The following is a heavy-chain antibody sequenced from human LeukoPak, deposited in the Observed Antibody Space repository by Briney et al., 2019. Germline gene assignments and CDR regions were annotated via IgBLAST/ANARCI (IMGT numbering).Heavy chain of an antibody. CDR3: ARDHSGSYYGYYYGMDV. D-gene: IGHD1-26*01. Sequence: HPGRSLRLSCAASGFTFSSYGMHWVRQAPGKGLEWVAVIWYDGSNKYYADSVKGRFTISRDNSKNTLYLQMNSLRAEDTAVYYCARDHSGSYYGYYYGMDVWGQGTTVTVSS. V-gene: IGHV3-33*01. CDR2: IWYDGSNK. CDR1: GFTFSSYG. J-gene: IGHJ6*02.